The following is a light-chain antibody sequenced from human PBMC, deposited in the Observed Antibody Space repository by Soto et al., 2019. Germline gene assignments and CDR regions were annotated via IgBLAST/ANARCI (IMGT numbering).Light chain of an antibody. V-gene: IGKV1-27*01. CDR2: AAS. CDR3: QKYNSAPPP. J-gene: IGKJ1*01. CDR1: LPISNY. Sequence: DIQMTQSPSSLSASVGDRVTIACRACLPISNYLAWYQQKAGKIPKLLIYAASTLTAGVPSRFSGSGSGTDFTLTISSLQPEDVAAYYFQKYNSAPPPLGQETNVDIK.